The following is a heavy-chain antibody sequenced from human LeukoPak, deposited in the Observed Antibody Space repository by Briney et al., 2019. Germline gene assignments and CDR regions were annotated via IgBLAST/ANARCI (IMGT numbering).Heavy chain of an antibody. CDR2: ISAYNGNT. D-gene: IGHD6-19*01. CDR1: GYTFTSYG. Sequence: ASVKVSCKASGYTFTSYGISWVRQAPGQGLEWMGWISAYNGNTNYAQKLQGRVTMTTDTSTSTAYMELRSLRSDDTAVYYCASAHTGYSSGWNDYWGQGTLVTVSS. V-gene: IGHV1-18*01. CDR3: ASAHTGYSSGWNDY. J-gene: IGHJ4*02.